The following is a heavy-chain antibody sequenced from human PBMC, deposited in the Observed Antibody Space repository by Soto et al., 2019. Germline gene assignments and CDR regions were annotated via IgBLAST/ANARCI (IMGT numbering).Heavy chain of an antibody. J-gene: IGHJ6*02. Sequence: QVQLVESGGGVVQPGRSLRLSCAASGFTFSSYGMHWVRQAPGKGLEWVAVIWYDGSNKYYADSVKGRFTISRDNSKNTLYLQRNSLRAEDTAVYYCARGSSTLPVYYGMDVWGQGTTVTVSS. CDR1: GFTFSSYG. D-gene: IGHD2-2*01. CDR3: ARGSSTLPVYYGMDV. CDR2: IWYDGSNK. V-gene: IGHV3-33*01.